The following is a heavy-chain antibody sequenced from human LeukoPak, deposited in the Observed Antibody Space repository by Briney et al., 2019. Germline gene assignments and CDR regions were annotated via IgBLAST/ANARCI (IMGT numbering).Heavy chain of an antibody. V-gene: IGHV3-7*01. CDR3: ARDGPKMMRGAFDI. CDR2: IKQDGSEK. CDR1: GFTFSSYW. D-gene: IGHD3-10*01. J-gene: IGHJ3*02. Sequence: GGSLRLSCGASGFTFSSYWMSWVRQAPGKGLEWVANIKQDGSEKYYVDSVKGRFTISRDNAKNSLYLQMNSLRAEDTAVYYCARDGPKMMRGAFDIWGQGTMVTVSS.